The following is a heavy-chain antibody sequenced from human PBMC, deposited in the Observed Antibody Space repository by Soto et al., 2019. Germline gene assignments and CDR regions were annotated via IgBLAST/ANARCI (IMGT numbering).Heavy chain of an antibody. V-gene: IGHV4-59*08. Sequence: QVQLQESGPGLVKPSETLSLTCTVSGGSISSYYWSWIRQPPGKGLEWIGYIYYSGSTNYNPSLTSRVTISVDTSKNHSSLKLSSVTAADTAVYYCARHLLYSYYYGMDVWGQGTTVTVSS. CDR1: GGSISSYY. CDR2: IYYSGST. CDR3: ARHLLYSYYYGMDV. J-gene: IGHJ6*02.